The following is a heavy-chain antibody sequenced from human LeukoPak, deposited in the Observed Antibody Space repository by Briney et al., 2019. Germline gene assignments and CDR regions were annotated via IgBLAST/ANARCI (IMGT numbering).Heavy chain of an antibody. V-gene: IGHV3-33*01. CDR3: ARASGPFDY. Sequence: GGSLRLSCAASGFTFSVYGMHWVRQAPGKGLEWVAVIWNDGSNKYYADSVKGRFTISRDNSRNTLYLQMNSLRAEDTAVYSCARASGPFDYWGQGTLVTVSS. CDR1: GFTFSVYG. CDR2: IWNDGSNK. D-gene: IGHD3-10*01. J-gene: IGHJ4*02.